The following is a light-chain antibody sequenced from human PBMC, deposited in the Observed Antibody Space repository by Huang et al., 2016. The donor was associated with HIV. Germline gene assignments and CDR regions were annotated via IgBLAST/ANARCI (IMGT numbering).Light chain of an antibody. V-gene: IGKV1-NL1*01. CDR1: QDIRSS. CDR2: AAS. CDR3: QQYYTTPRDT. J-gene: IGKJ5*01. Sequence: DIQMTQSPSSLSASVGDRVTITCRVSQDIRSSLAWYQQKPGKAPKLLLFAASRLESGGPSRFSGSGSGTDYTLSISSLQPEDFATYDCQQYYTTPRDTFGQGTRLAIK.